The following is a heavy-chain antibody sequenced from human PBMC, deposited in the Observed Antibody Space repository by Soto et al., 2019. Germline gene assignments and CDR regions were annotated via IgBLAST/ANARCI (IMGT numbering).Heavy chain of an antibody. CDR2: IYYRGST. D-gene: IGHD1-26*01. V-gene: IGHV4-59*11. CDR3: ERDGTEASGMDL. Sequence: PSETLSLTCTVSGGSISSHYWSWVRQAPGKGLEWIGHIYYRGSTNYNPSLRSRSTISVDTSKNQFPLKLNSVTTADAAVYYCERDGTEASGMDLWGQGTKVTVSS. J-gene: IGHJ6*02. CDR1: GGSISSHY.